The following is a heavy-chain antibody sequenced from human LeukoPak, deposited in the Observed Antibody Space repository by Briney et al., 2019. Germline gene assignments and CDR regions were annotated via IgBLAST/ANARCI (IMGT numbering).Heavy chain of an antibody. CDR1: DGSIRTYY. V-gene: IGHV4-59*03. CDR2: IYYRGDI. J-gene: IGHJ4*02. CDR3: ATNKDWAEAD. Sequence: PSETLSLTCSVSDGSIRTYYWSWIRQSPGQGLEWIGNIYYRGDINYNPSLKSRVIISIDTSKNQFSLKVTSLTAADTAVYYCATNKDWAEADWGQGTLVIVSS. D-gene: IGHD3/OR15-3a*01.